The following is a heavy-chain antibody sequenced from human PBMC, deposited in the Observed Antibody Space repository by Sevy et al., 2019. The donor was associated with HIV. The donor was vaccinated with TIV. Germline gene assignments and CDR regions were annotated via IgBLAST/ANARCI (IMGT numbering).Heavy chain of an antibody. D-gene: IGHD3-22*01. CDR3: VRARAYYYDNSGYSFDY. J-gene: IGHJ4*02. V-gene: IGHV3-33*01. CDR1: GFTFSSYG. Sequence: GGSLRLSCAASGFTFSSYGMHWVRQAPGKGLEWVAVIWYDGSNKYYADSVKGRFTISRDNSKNTLYLQMNSLRAEDTAVYYCVRARAYYYDNSGYSFDYWGQGTLVTVSS. CDR2: IWYDGSNK.